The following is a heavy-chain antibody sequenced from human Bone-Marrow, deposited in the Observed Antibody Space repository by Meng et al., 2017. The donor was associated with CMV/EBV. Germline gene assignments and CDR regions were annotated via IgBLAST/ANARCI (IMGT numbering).Heavy chain of an antibody. J-gene: IGHJ5*02. CDR3: ARVHSSGWNPNWFDP. CDR2: FDPEDGET. D-gene: IGHD6-19*01. Sequence: ASVKVSCKVSGYTLTELSRHWVRQAPGKGLEWMGGFDPEDGETIYAQKYQGRVTMTEDTSTDTAYMELRSLRSDDTAVYYCARVHSSGWNPNWFDPWGQGTLVTVSS. CDR1: GYTLTELS. V-gene: IGHV1-24*01.